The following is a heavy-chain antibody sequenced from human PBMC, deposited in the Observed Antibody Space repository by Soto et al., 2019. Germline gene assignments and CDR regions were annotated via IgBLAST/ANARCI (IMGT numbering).Heavy chain of an antibody. Sequence: SQTLSLTCAISGDSVSSNSAAWNWIRQSPSRGLEWLGRTYYRSKWYNDYAVSVKSRITINPDTSKNQFSLQLNSVTPEDTAVYYCARDHEGDCSSTSCYGTDPGGGMDVWGQGTTVTVSS. CDR3: ARDHEGDCSSTSCYGTDPGGGMDV. J-gene: IGHJ6*02. V-gene: IGHV6-1*01. CDR2: TYYRSKWYN. D-gene: IGHD2-2*01. CDR1: GDSVSSNSAA.